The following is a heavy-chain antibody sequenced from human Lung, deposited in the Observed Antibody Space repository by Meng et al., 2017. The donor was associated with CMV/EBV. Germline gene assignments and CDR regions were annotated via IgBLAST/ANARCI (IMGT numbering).Heavy chain of an antibody. CDR3: ARGINGGCGD. D-gene: IGHD4-23*01. Sequence: HVQLQQSGPGLVKPSQPLSLTCAISGDIVSSNSAAWHWIRQSPSRGLEWLGRTYYRSKWYHEYAVSVKSRITISPDTPKNQFSLQLNSMTPEDTAVYYCARGINGGCGDWGQGTLVTVSS. CDR1: GDIVSSNSAA. CDR2: TYYRSKWYH. J-gene: IGHJ4*02. V-gene: IGHV6-1*01.